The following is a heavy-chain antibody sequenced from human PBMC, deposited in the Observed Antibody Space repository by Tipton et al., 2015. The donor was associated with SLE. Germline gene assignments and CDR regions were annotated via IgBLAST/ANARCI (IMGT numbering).Heavy chain of an antibody. Sequence: SLRLSCSASGFSFSSYVMHWVRQAPGKGLEYVSSIRSDGARTYYADSVRGRFTISRDNSKNTLYLQMSSLRPEDTAVYYCVKDYITYSSSSGFDYWGQGTLVTVSS. V-gene: IGHV3-64D*06. CDR1: GFSFSSYV. D-gene: IGHD6-6*01. J-gene: IGHJ4*02. CDR3: VKDYITYSSSSGFDY. CDR2: IRSDGART.